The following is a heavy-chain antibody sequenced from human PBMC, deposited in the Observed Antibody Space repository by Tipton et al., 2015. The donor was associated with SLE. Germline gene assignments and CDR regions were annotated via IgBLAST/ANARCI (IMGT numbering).Heavy chain of an antibody. CDR2: IYYTGNT. V-gene: IGHV4-59*08. Sequence: TLSLTCTVSGGSISSYYWSWIRQPPGKELEWIGNIYYTGNTEYNPSLKSRVTISVDTSKNQFSLNLRSVTAADTAVYYCARHAIAAAGTGYFDYWGQGALVTVSS. D-gene: IGHD6-13*01. CDR3: ARHAIAAAGTGYFDY. J-gene: IGHJ4*02. CDR1: GGSISSYY.